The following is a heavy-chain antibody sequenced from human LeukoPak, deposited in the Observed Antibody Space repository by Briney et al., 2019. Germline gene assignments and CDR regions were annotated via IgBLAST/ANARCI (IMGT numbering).Heavy chain of an antibody. CDR3: ARDTRGIAAADPLD. J-gene: IGHJ4*02. V-gene: IGHV4-39*07. D-gene: IGHD6-13*01. CDR2: IYYSGST. CDR1: GGSISSSFYY. Sequence: SETLSLTCTVSGGSISSSFYYWGWIRQPPGKGLEWIGSIYYSGSTYYNPSLKSRVTISVDTSKNQFSLKLSSVTAADTAVYYCARDTRGIAAADPLDWGQGTLVTVSS.